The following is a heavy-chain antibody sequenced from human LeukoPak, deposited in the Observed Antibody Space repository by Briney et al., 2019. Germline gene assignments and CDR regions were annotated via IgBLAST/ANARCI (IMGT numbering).Heavy chain of an antibody. CDR2: INHRGTT. V-gene: IGHV4-34*01. Sequence: SETLSLTCAVYGGSFSGYYWSWLRQPPGKGLEWIGEINHRGTTNYNPSFKSRVTMSADMSKNEFSLKMNSLTAADTAVYYCATIVVRGSQSWFDPWGQGTLVTVSS. CDR1: GGSFSGYY. D-gene: IGHD3-10*01. CDR3: ATIVVRGSQSWFDP. J-gene: IGHJ5*02.